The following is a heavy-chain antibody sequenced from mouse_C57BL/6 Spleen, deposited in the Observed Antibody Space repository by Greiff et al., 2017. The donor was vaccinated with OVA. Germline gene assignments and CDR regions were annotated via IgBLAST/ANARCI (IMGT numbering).Heavy chain of an antibody. J-gene: IGHJ4*01. CDR2: IDPSDSYT. CDR3: ASRWLLRAMDY. D-gene: IGHD2-3*01. CDR1: GYTFTSYW. Sequence: QVQLQQPGAELVKPGASVKLSCKASGYTFTSYWMQWVKQRPGQGLEWIGEIDPSDSYTNYNQKFKGKATLTVDTSSSTAYMQLSSLTSEDSAVYYCASRWLLRAMDYWGQGTSVTVSS. V-gene: IGHV1-50*01.